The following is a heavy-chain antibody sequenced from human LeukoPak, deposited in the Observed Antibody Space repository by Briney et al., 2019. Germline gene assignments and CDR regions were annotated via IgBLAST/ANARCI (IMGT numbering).Heavy chain of an antibody. D-gene: IGHD3-10*01. Sequence: PSETLSLTCTVAAYSITSAYYWGWIRQPPGKGRGWSGSFFLKGSTYYNPSLKGRVTISVDMSKNQFTLSLRSVTAADTAVYYCARGALLWFGAKMEYYFDYWGQGTPLTVSS. J-gene: IGHJ4*02. CDR3: ARGALLWFGAKMEYYFDY. V-gene: IGHV4-38-2*02. CDR1: AYSITSAYY. CDR2: FFLKGST.